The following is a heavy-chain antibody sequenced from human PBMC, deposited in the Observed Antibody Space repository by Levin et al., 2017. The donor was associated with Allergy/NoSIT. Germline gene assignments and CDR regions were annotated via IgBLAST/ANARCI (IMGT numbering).Heavy chain of an antibody. V-gene: IGHV3-21*01. CDR2: ISSSSSYI. Sequence: GESLKISCAASGFTFSSYSMNWVRQAPGKGLEWVSFISSSSSYIYYADSVKGRFTISRDNAKNSLYLQMNSLRAEDTAVYYCARDLLMGATPPGYWGLGTLVTVSS. CDR3: ARDLLMGATPPGY. D-gene: IGHD1-26*01. J-gene: IGHJ4*02. CDR1: GFTFSSYS.